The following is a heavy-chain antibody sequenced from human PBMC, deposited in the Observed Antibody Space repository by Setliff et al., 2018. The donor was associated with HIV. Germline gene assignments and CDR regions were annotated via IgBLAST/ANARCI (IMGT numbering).Heavy chain of an antibody. D-gene: IGHD4-17*01. CDR3: AREGPYGDYFDY. V-gene: IGHV1-2*02. CDR2: INPDSGDT. CDR1: GYTFTGYY. Sequence: ASVKVSCKASGYTFTGYYVHWVRQAPGQGLEWMGWINPDSGDTNSAQKFQGRVTMTRDTSISTAYMELYRLRSDDTAVFYCAREGPYGDYFDYWGQGTLVTVSS. J-gene: IGHJ4*02.